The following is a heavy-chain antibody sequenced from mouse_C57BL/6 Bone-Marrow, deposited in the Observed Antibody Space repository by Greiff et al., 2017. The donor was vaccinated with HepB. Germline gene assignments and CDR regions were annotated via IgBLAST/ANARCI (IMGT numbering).Heavy chain of an antibody. CDR1: GYSITSCYN. CDR3: ARDYGSSHWYFDV. CDR2: ISYDGSN. J-gene: IGHJ1*03. D-gene: IGHD1-1*01. V-gene: IGHV3-6*01. Sequence: EVQLQQSGPGLVKPSQSLSLTCSVTGYSITSCYNWNWIRQFPGNKLEWMGYISYDGSNNYNPSLKNRISITRDTSKNQFFLKLNSVTTEDTATYYCARDYGSSHWYFDVWGTGTTVTVSS.